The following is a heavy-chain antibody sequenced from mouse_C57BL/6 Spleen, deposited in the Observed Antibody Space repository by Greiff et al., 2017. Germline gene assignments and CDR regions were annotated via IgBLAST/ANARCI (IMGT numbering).Heavy chain of an antibody. D-gene: IGHD1-1*01. Sequence: QVQLKESGPELVKPGASVKISCKASGYAFSSSWMNWVKQRPGKGLEWIGRIYPGDGDTNYNGKFKGKATLTADKSSSTAYMQLSSLTSEDSAVYFCARGGTTVPYYFDYWGQGTTLTVSS. V-gene: IGHV1-82*01. CDR1: GYAFSSSW. J-gene: IGHJ2*01. CDR3: ARGGTTVPYYFDY. CDR2: IYPGDGDT.